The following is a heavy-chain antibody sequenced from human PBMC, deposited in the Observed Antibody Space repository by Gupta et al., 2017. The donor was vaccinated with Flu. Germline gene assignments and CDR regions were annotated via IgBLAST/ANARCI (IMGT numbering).Heavy chain of an antibody. CDR2: ISSSGSTI. J-gene: IGHJ4*02. CDR3: ARDITDYVWGSYRPNFDY. D-gene: IGHD3-16*02. V-gene: IGHV3-11*01. Sequence: KGLECVSYISSSGSTIYYADSVKGRFTISRDNAKNSLYLQMNSLRAEDTAVYYCARDITDYVWGSYRPNFDYWGQGTLVTVSS.